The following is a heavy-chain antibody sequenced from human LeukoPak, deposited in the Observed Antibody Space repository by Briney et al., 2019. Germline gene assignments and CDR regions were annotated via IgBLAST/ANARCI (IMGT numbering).Heavy chain of an antibody. CDR3: AKDHYVSSGYQFHEVDY. CDR1: GFTFSSYG. J-gene: IGHJ4*02. V-gene: IGHV3-30*02. Sequence: GGSLRLSCAASGFTFSSYGMHWVRQAPGKGLEWVAFIRYDGSNKYYADSVKGRFTISRDNSKNTLYLQMNSLRAEDTAVYYCAKDHYVSSGYQFHEVDYWGQGTLVTVSS. CDR2: IRYDGSNK. D-gene: IGHD3-22*01.